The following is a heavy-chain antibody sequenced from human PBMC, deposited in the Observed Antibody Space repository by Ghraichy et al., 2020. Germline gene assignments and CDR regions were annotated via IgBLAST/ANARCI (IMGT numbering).Heavy chain of an antibody. CDR1: GFTFNNYV. Sequence: GESLNISCAGSGFTFNNYVMSWVRQAPGEGLEWVSSIGGSGINTYYADLAKGRFTISRDNSKNTLYLHMNSLKTEDTAVYYCEKDLLIYRQLSTDAFDVWGLGT. CDR2: IGGSGINT. V-gene: IGHV3-23*01. D-gene: IGHD1-1*01. CDR3: EKDLLIYRQLSTDAFDV. J-gene: IGHJ3*01.